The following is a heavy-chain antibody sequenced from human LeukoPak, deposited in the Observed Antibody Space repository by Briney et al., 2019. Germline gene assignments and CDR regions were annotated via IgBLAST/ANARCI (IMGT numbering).Heavy chain of an antibody. J-gene: IGHJ4*02. V-gene: IGHV3-48*03. CDR2: ISSSGATI. Sequence: GGSLRLSCAASGFTFSSHEMNWVRQAPQKGLEWVSYISSSGATIYYADSVKGRFTISRGNAKNSLYLQMNSLRAEDTAVYYCARRIISGWLVYFDYWGQGTLVTVSS. CDR3: ARRIISGWLVYFDY. CDR1: GFTFSSHE. D-gene: IGHD6-19*01.